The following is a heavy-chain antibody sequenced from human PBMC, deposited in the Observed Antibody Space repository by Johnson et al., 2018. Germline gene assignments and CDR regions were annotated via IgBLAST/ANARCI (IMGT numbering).Heavy chain of an antibody. J-gene: IGHJ1*01. CDR3: ACYNSYDCSWSRYFQH. CDR2: MNPNSGNT. D-gene: IGHD3-22*01. Sequence: QVQLVQSGAEVKKPGASVKVSCKASGYTFTSYDINWVRQATGQGLEWMGWMNPNSGNTGYAQKFQGRVTITADESTSTAYMELSSLRSEDTAVYYCACYNSYDCSWSRYFQHWGQGTLVTVSS. CDR1: GYTFTSYD. V-gene: IGHV1-8*01.